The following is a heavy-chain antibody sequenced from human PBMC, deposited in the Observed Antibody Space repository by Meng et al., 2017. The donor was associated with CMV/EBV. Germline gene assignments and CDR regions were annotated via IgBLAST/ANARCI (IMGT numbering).Heavy chain of an antibody. Sequence: CKASGYTYNSYGISWVRQAPGQGLEWMGWISAYNGNTNYAQKLQGRVTMTTDTSTSTAYMELRSLRSDDTAVYYCARPFGVVNLPDYWGQGTLVTVSS. V-gene: IGHV1-18*01. CDR3: ARPFGVVNLPDY. J-gene: IGHJ4*02. CDR1: GYTYNSYG. CDR2: ISAYNGNT. D-gene: IGHD3-3*01.